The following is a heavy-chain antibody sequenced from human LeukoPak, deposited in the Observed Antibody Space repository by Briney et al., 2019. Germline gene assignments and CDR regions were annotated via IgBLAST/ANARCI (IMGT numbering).Heavy chain of an antibody. CDR3: ARGRYYYDSSGFNWFDP. CDR2: INPSGGST. Sequence: ASVKVSCKASGYTFTSYYMHWVRQAPGQGLEWMGIINPSGGSTSYAQKFQGRVTMTRDTSTSTVYMELSSLRFEDTAVYYCARGRYYYDSSGFNWFDPWGQGSLVTVSS. J-gene: IGHJ5*02. V-gene: IGHV1-46*01. CDR1: GYTFTSYY. D-gene: IGHD3-22*01.